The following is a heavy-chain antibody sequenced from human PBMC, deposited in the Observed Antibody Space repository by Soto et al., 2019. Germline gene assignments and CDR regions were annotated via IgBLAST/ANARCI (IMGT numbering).Heavy chain of an antibody. CDR3: ARSGGGRDSSNYYSYGMDV. V-gene: IGHV1-2*04. CDR2: INPNSGGT. D-gene: IGHD3-16*01. CDR1: GYTFTGYY. Sequence: QVQLVQSGAEVKKPGASVKVSCKASGYTFTGYYMHWVRQAPGQGLEWMGWINPNSGGTNYAQKFQGWVTMTRDTSISTAYMELSRLRSDDTAVYYCARSGGGRDSSNYYSYGMDVWGQGTTVTVSS. J-gene: IGHJ6*02.